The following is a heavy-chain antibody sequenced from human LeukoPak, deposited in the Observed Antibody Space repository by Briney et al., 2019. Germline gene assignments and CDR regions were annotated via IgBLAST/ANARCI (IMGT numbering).Heavy chain of an antibody. CDR3: AKALRAAPGTTPGDY. V-gene: IGHV3-23*01. J-gene: IGHJ4*02. D-gene: IGHD6-13*01. Sequence: GGSLRLSCTASGFTFGDYAMTWVRQAPGKGLEWVSSIRGNGGNTYYADSVKGRFTNFRDNSKNTLYLQMNSLRVEDTAIYYCAKALRAAPGTTPGDYWGQGTLVTVSS. CDR1: GFTFGDYA. CDR2: IRGNGGNT.